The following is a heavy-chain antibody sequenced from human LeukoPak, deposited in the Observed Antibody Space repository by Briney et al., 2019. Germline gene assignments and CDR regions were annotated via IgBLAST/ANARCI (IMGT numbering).Heavy chain of an antibody. V-gene: IGHV4-4*07. CDR2: IYTNGNT. Sequence: SETLSLTCTVSGASITNYYWNWIRQPAGKGLEWIGRIYTNGNTKYNPSLNSRVTMSVDTSKNQFSLRLSSMTAADTAVYYCARGGVPGAGNWFDPWGRGTLVTVSS. CDR1: GASITNYY. J-gene: IGHJ5*02. CDR3: ARGGVPGAGNWFDP. D-gene: IGHD2-2*01.